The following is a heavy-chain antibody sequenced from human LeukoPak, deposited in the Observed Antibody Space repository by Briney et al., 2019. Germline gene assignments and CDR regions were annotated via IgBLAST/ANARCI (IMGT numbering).Heavy chain of an antibody. CDR1: GYTFTSYG. V-gene: IGHV1-18*01. Sequence: ASVKVSCKASGYTFTSYGISWVRQAPGQGLEWMGWISAYNGNTNYAQKFQGRVTMTRDMSTSTVYMELSSLRSEDTAVYYCARDPGAEGSGGYYYYYYYMDVWGKGTTVTVSS. J-gene: IGHJ6*03. CDR3: ARDPGAEGSGGYYYYYYYMDV. CDR2: ISAYNGNT. D-gene: IGHD1-26*01.